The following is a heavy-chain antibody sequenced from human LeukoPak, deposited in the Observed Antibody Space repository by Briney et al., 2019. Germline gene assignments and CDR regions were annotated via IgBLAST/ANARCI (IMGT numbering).Heavy chain of an antibody. V-gene: IGHV3-30*01. CDR2: ISYDGSNK. Sequence: GGSLRLSWAASGFTFSSYAMHRVRQAPRKGPEWEAVISYDGSNKYYADSVKGRFTISRDNSKNTLYLQMNSLRAEDTAVYYCARDGSSGTTVSRRHFDYWGQGTLVTVSS. CDR3: ARDGSSGTTVSRRHFDY. J-gene: IGHJ4*02. CDR1: GFTFSSYA. D-gene: IGHD4-11*01.